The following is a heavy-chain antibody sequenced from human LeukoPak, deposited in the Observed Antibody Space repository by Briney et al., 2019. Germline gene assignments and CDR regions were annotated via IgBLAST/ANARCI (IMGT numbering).Heavy chain of an antibody. Sequence: GGTLRLSCAASGFTFSDYAMHWVRQAPGKGLEWVAVLSYDGSKTYYADPVKGRFTISRENSKNTLYLQMNSLRAEDTAVYYCARGRYNYGISFYFHYWGQGTLVTVSS. CDR3: ARGRYNYGISFYFHY. J-gene: IGHJ4*02. V-gene: IGHV3-30-3*01. CDR2: LSYDGSKT. CDR1: GFTFSDYA. D-gene: IGHD5-18*01.